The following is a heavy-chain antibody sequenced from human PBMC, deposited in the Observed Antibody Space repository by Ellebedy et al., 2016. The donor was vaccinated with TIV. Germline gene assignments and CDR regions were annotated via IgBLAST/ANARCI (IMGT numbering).Heavy chain of an antibody. Sequence: GGSLRLXCATSGFTFSNYVMGWVRRAPGKGLEWLSAISDSGTTTYYADSVKGRFTISRDSSNNTLYLQMNSLRAEDTAVYYCAKDARDVLYYFDSWGQGTLVTVSS. J-gene: IGHJ4*02. V-gene: IGHV3-23*01. CDR3: AKDARDVLYYFDS. D-gene: IGHD2-2*02. CDR2: ISDSGTTT. CDR1: GFTFSNYV.